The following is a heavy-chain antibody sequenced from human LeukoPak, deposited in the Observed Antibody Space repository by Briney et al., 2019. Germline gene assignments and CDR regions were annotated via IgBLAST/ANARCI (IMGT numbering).Heavy chain of an antibody. Sequence: SVKVSCKASGGTFSSYAISWVRQAPRQGLEWMGGIIPIFGTANYAQKFQGRVTITADESTSTAYMELSSLRSEDTAVYYCARAVHYYDSSGYYGWFYFDYWGQGTLVTVSS. V-gene: IGHV1-69*01. CDR2: IIPIFGTA. CDR1: GGTFSSYA. CDR3: ARAVHYYDSSGYYGWFYFDY. J-gene: IGHJ4*02. D-gene: IGHD3-22*01.